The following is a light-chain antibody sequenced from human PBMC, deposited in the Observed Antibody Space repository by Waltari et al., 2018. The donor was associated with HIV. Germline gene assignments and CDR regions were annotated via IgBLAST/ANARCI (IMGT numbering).Light chain of an antibody. CDR1: SSNIGAGYD. V-gene: IGLV1-40*01. Sequence: QSVLTQPPSVSGAPGPRVSISCTGSSSNIGAGYDVHWYQHLPGTAPKLLVFINHNRPSGVPDRFSGSKSGTSASLAITGLQPEDEAHYYCQSYDRSLSVVFGGGTKLTVL. CDR2: INH. CDR3: QSYDRSLSVV. J-gene: IGLJ2*01.